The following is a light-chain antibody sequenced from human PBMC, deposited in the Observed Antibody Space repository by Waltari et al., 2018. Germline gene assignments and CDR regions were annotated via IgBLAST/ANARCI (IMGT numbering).Light chain of an antibody. V-gene: IGLV2-14*03. CDR1: SSDVGGYNS. Sequence: QSALAQPASVSGSPGPSITIPCPGTSSDVGGYNSVSWYQQHPDKAPRLLVYDVNTRPSGVSDRFSGSKSVNTASLTISGLQAEDEADYFCSSYTSSRTVVFGGGTKLTVL. CDR2: DVN. J-gene: IGLJ3*02. CDR3: SSYTSSRTVV.